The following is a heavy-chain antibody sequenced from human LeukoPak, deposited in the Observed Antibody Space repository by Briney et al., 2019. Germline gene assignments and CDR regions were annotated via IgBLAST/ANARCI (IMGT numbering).Heavy chain of an antibody. Sequence: PSQTLSLTCTVSGGSISSGGYYCSWIRQHPGKGLQWIGYIYDSVGTYYNPALKSPVTISVATSKNQSSMKLSSVTAADTAVYYCARGLWFPNDYGDYVDAFDIWGQGTMVTVSS. V-gene: IGHV4-31*01. J-gene: IGHJ3*02. CDR2: IYDSVGT. CDR3: ARGLWFPNDYGDYVDAFDI. CDR1: GGSISSGGYY. D-gene: IGHD4-17*01.